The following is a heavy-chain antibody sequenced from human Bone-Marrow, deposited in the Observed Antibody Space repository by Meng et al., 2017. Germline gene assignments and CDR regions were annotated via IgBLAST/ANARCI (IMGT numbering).Heavy chain of an antibody. V-gene: IGHV3-53*02. D-gene: IGHD3-10*01. J-gene: IGHJ4*02. CDR2: IYSGGTT. CDR3: ARVLRGWGYFDY. CDR1: GFSVSSSY. Sequence: VSLGETGGGLTAPGGSLSLSCAASGFSVSSSYMSWVRQAPGKGAELVSVIYSGGTTYYADSVKGRFTISRDNSRNTLYLQVNSLRAEDTAVYYCARVLRGWGYFDYWGQGTLVTVSS.